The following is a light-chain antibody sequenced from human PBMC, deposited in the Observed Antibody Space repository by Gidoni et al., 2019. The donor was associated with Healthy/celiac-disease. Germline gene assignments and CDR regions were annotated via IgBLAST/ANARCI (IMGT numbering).Light chain of an antibody. Sequence: EILMTQSPATLSVSPGERATLSCRASQSVSSNLAWYQQKPGQAPRLLIYGASTRATGIPARFSGSGSGTELTLTISSLQSEDFAVYYCQQYNNWPLTFGQGTKVEIK. CDR2: GAS. V-gene: IGKV3-15*01. CDR3: QQYNNWPLT. J-gene: IGKJ1*01. CDR1: QSVSSN.